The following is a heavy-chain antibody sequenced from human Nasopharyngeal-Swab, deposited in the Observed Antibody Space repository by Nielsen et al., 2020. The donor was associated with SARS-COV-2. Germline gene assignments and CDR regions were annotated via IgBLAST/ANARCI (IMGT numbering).Heavy chain of an antibody. Sequence: WIRQPPGKGLEWIGEINHSGSTDYNPSIKSRVTISVDTSKNQFSLKLSSVTAADTAVYYCARGGGVPGGSLGRFAQPDAFDIWGQGTMVTVSS. CDR2: INHSGST. J-gene: IGHJ3*02. D-gene: IGHD2-15*01. V-gene: IGHV4-34*01. CDR3: ARGGGVPGGSLGRFAQPDAFDI.